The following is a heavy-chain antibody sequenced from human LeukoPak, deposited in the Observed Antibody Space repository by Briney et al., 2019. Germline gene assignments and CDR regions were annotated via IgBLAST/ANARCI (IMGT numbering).Heavy chain of an antibody. CDR1: GFTFTGYA. Sequence: GGSLRLSCAASGFTFTGYAMGWVRQAPGKGLEWVSAISGSGGSTFYADSVKGRFAISRDNSKNTLFLQMNSLRAEDTAVYYCAKRGTGYYFFDYWGQGTLVTVSS. D-gene: IGHD3/OR15-3a*01. CDR3: AKRGTGYYFFDY. J-gene: IGHJ4*02. V-gene: IGHV3-23*01. CDR2: ISGSGGST.